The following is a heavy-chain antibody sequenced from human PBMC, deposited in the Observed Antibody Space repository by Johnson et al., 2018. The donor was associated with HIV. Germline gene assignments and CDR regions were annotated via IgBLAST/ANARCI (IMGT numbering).Heavy chain of an antibody. V-gene: IGHV3-66*03. D-gene: IGHD3-22*01. CDR2: IYSGGST. J-gene: IGHJ3*02. CDR3: ARGDNYYDSSGYYFAFDI. CDR1: GFTVSSNY. Sequence: VQLVESGGGLIQPGGSLRLSCAASGFTVSSNYMSWVRQAPGKGLEWVSVIYSGGSTYYADSVKARLTISRDNSRNTLYLKMGSLRAEDMAVYYCARGDNYYDSSGYYFAFDIWGQGTMVTVSS.